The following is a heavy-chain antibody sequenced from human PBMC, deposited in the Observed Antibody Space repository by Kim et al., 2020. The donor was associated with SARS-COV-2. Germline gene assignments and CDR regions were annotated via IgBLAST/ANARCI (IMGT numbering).Heavy chain of an antibody. CDR3: AILDYYYGSGSYLQGIDY. D-gene: IGHD3-10*01. J-gene: IGHJ4*02. CDR1: GGSISSSNW. Sequence: SETLSLTCAVSGGSISSSNWWSWVRQPPGKGLEWIGEIYHSGSTNYNPSLKSRVTISVDKSKNQFSLKLSSVTAADTAVYYCAILDYYYGSGSYLQGIDYWGQGTLVTVSS. CDR2: IYHSGST. V-gene: IGHV4-4*02.